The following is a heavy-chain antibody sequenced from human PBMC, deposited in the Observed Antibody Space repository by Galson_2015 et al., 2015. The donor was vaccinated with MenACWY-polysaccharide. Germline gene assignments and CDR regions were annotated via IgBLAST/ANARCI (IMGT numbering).Heavy chain of an antibody. D-gene: IGHD6-6*01. CDR1: VGSISSGSYY. Sequence: TLSLIYTVSVGSISSGSYYWSWVRETGGKGREGNGRIYTSGSNNYNPSFKTRVTISVDTSKNQLSLKLSSVSAADTAVYYCARHSPIAAPTRPRYYFFDYWGQGTLVTVSS. V-gene: IGHV4-61*02. CDR2: IYTSGSN. J-gene: IGHJ4*02. CDR3: ARHSPIAAPTRPRYYFFDY.